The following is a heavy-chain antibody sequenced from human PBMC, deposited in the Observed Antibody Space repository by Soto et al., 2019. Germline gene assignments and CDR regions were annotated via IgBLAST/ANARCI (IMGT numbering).Heavy chain of an antibody. V-gene: IGHV3-11*01. CDR3: ARDSFVSPYSSSWYFDY. Sequence: GPLSLSCAASGFTFSDYYMSWIRQAPGKGLEWVSYISSSGSTIYYADSVKGRFTISRDNAKNSLYLQMNSLRAEDTAVYYCARDSFVSPYSSSWYFDYWGQGTLVTVSS. J-gene: IGHJ4*02. CDR2: ISSSGSTI. CDR1: GFTFSDYY. D-gene: IGHD6-13*01.